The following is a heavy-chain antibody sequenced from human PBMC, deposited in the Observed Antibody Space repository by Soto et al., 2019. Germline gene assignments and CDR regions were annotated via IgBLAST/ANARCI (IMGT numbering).Heavy chain of an antibody. D-gene: IGHD6-6*01. Sequence: PGESLKISCKGSVYTFTNYWIGWVRHVPGKRLESMGPFYPGASTASYSRSFKGQVTMSADNSLSIAYLQWSRLMAPDTAMYYCAGRESIAASPFDCWGQGTLGAVSS. CDR2: FYPGASTA. J-gene: IGHJ4*02. CDR1: VYTFTNYW. V-gene: IGHV5-51*01. CDR3: AGRESIAASPFDC.